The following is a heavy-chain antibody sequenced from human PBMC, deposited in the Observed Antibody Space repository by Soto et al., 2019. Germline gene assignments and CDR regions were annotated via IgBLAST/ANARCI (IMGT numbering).Heavy chain of an antibody. CDR3: AKDVSYCSSTSCDDLNYCYYYYMDV. D-gene: IGHD2-2*01. CDR2: ISGSGGST. CDR1: GFTFSSYA. Sequence: GGSLRLSCAASGFTFSSYAMSWVRQAPGKGLEWVSAISGSGGSTYYADSVKGRFTISRDNSKNTLYLQMNSLRAEDTAVYYCAKDVSYCSSTSCDDLNYCYYYYMDVWGKGTTVTVSS. J-gene: IGHJ6*03. V-gene: IGHV3-23*01.